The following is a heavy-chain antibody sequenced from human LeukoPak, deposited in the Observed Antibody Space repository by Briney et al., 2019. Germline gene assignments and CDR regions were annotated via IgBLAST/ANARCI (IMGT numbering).Heavy chain of an antibody. CDR1: GFTFSGYS. D-gene: IGHD4-17*01. CDR2: IHTSGDT. Sequence: GGSLRLSCAASGFTFSGYSLNWVRQAPGKELEWVSAIHTSGDTCYADSVKGRFTISRDTSKNTLYLQINSLRVEDTAVYYCIVFGDSNHWGQGTLVTVSS. V-gene: IGHV3-23*05. J-gene: IGHJ5*02. CDR3: IVFGDSNH.